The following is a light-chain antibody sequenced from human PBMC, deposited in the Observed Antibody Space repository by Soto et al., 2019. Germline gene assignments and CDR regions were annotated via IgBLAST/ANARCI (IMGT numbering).Light chain of an antibody. CDR1: SSNIGTNT. V-gene: IGLV1-44*01. CDR2: SNN. Sequence: QSVLTQPPSASGTPGQRVTIFCYGSSSNIGTNTVNWYQQLPGTAPKLLIYSNNQRPSGVPDRFSGSKSGTSASLAISGLQSEDEADYYCAAWDDSLNAVVFGGGTKLTVL. J-gene: IGLJ2*01. CDR3: AAWDDSLNAVV.